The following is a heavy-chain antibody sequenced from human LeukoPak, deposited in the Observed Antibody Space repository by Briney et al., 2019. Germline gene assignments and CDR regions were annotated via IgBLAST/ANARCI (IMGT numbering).Heavy chain of an antibody. J-gene: IGHJ4*02. CDR2: INPNSGGT. CDR1: GYTFTGYY. CDR3: ARVGDYVWGTFDY. Sequence: ASVKVSCKASGYTFTGYYMHWVRQAPGQGLEWMGRINPNSGGTNYAQKFQGRVTMTRDTSISTACMELSGLRSDDTAVYYCARVGDYVWGTFDYWGQGTLVTVSS. D-gene: IGHD3-16*01. V-gene: IGHV1-2*06.